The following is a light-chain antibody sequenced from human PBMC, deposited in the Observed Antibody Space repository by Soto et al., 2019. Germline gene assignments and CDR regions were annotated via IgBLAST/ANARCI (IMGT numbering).Light chain of an antibody. J-gene: IGKJ1*01. CDR1: QSVYNNY. V-gene: IGKV3-20*01. CDR3: QQYGSSPAT. CDR2: GAS. Sequence: ESVLTQSPGALSLSPGERAALSCRASQSVYNNYIAWYQQKPGQAPRTVIYGASIRATGIPDRFSGSGSGTDFTLTISRLEPEDFAVYYCQQYGSSPATFGQGTKVDI.